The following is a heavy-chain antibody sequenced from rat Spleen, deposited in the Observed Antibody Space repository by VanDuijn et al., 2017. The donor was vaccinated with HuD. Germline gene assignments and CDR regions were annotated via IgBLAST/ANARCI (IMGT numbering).Heavy chain of an antibody. CDR2: INKDSSTI. CDR1: GFNFNDYW. CDR3: AREPNWAYFDY. J-gene: IGHJ2*01. D-gene: IGHD5-1*01. V-gene: IGHV4-2*01. Sequence: EVKLVESGGGLVQPGRSLKLSCAASGFNFNDYWMAWVRQAPGKGLEWIGEINKDSSTIKYTPSLRDKFTISRDNAQNTLYLQMSKLGSEDTAIYYCAREPNWAYFDYWGQGVMVTVSS.